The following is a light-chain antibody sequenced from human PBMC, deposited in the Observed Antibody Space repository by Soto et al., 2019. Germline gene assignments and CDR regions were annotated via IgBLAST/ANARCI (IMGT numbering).Light chain of an antibody. J-gene: IGKJ4*01. CDR3: QQYDNWPLS. CDR1: QNVRSN. Sequence: EIVMTQSPATLSVSPGERATLSCRASQNVRSNLAWYHQKPGQAPRLLISDASTRATGIPARFSGSGSGTESTLTITSLQSEDFAVYYCQQYDNWPLSFGGGTRVEIK. V-gene: IGKV3-15*01. CDR2: DAS.